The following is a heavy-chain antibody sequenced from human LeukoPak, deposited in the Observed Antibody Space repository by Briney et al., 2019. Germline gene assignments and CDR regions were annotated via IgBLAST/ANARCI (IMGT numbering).Heavy chain of an antibody. CDR1: GGSFGGYY. D-gene: IGHD3-22*01. Sequence: SETLSLTCAVYGGSFGGYYWSWIRQPPGKGLEWIGEINHSGSTNYNPSLKSRVTISVDTSKNQFSLKLSSVTAADTAVYYCARPFAYYYDSSKRDAFDIWGQGTMVTDSS. J-gene: IGHJ3*02. CDR2: INHSGST. CDR3: ARPFAYYYDSSKRDAFDI. V-gene: IGHV4-34*01.